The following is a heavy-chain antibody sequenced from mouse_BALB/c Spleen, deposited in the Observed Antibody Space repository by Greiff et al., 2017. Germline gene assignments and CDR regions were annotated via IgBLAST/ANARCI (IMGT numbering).Heavy chain of an antibody. J-gene: IGHJ1*01. V-gene: IGHV5-17*02. D-gene: IGHD1-1*01. CDR2: ISSSSSTI. CDR3: ARRDYGSSFYWYFDV. CDR1: GFTFSSFG. Sequence: EVNLVESGGGLVQPGGSRKLSCAASGFTFSSFGMHWVRQAPEKGLEWVAYISSSSSTIYYADTVKGRFTISRDNPKNTLFLQMTSLRSEDTAMYYCARRDYGSSFYWYFDVWGAGTTVTVSS.